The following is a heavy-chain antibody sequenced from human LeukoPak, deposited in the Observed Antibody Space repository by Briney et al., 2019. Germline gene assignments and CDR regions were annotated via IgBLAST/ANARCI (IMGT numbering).Heavy chain of an antibody. CDR3: AKATVGVPYYFDY. Sequence: GRSLRLSCAASGFPFDDYAMHWVRQAPGKGLEGVSGISWNSGSIGYADSVKGRFTISRDNAKNSLYLQMNSLRAEDTALYYCAKATVGVPYYFDYWGQGTLVTVSS. CDR2: ISWNSGSI. CDR1: GFPFDDYA. V-gene: IGHV3-9*01. D-gene: IGHD3-16*01. J-gene: IGHJ4*02.